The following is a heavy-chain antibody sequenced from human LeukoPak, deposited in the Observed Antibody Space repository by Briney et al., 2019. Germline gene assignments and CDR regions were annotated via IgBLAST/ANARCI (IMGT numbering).Heavy chain of an antibody. CDR3: ARHLHVAVAGPYSYYYMDV. D-gene: IGHD6-19*01. CDR2: INAYNGNT. J-gene: IGHJ6*03. Sequence: ASVKVSCTASGYTFTSYGISWVRQAPGQGLEWMGWINAYNGNTNYAQKLQGRVTMTTDTSTSTAYMELRSLKDSDTAMYYCARHLHVAVAGPYSYYYMDVWGKGTTVTISS. V-gene: IGHV1-18*01. CDR1: GYTFTSYG.